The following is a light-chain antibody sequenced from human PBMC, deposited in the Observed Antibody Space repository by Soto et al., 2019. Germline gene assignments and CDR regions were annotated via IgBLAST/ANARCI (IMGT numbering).Light chain of an antibody. V-gene: IGLV6-57*03. CDR1: SGSIAINY. J-gene: IGLJ2*01. Sequence: NFMLTQPHSVSDSPGKTVTISCTRTSGSIAINYVQWYQHRPGSDPTTVIYADNQRPSGVPDLFSGSIDSSSNSASLTISGLKTEDEADYYCQSYDSSKGVFGGGTKLTVL. CDR3: QSYDSSKGV. CDR2: ADN.